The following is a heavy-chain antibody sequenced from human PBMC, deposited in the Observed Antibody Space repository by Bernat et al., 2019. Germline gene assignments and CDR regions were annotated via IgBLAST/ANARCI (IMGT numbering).Heavy chain of an antibody. D-gene: IGHD3-10*01. J-gene: IGHJ4*02. Sequence: EVQLVESGGGLVQPGGSLRLSCAASGFTFSSCEMNWVRQAPGKGLEWVSYISSSGSTIYYADSVKGRFTISRDNAKNSLYLQMNSLRAEDTAVYYCARDTYEVRGGDYWGQGTLVTVSS. V-gene: IGHV3-48*03. CDR2: ISSSGSTI. CDR1: GFTFSSCE. CDR3: ARDTYEVRGGDY.